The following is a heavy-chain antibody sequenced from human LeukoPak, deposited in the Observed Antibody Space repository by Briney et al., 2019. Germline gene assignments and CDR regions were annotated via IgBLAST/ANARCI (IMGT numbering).Heavy chain of an antibody. CDR2: ISGSGGST. V-gene: IGHV3-23*01. D-gene: IGHD3-22*01. Sequence: GSLRLSCAASGFTFSSYAMSWVRQAPGKGLEWVSAISGSGGSTYYADSVKGRFTISRDNSKNTLYLQMNSLRAEDTAVYYCAKDVKTYYYDSSGYSPFDYWGQGTLVTVSS. J-gene: IGHJ4*02. CDR3: AKDVKTYYYDSSGYSPFDY. CDR1: GFTFSSYA.